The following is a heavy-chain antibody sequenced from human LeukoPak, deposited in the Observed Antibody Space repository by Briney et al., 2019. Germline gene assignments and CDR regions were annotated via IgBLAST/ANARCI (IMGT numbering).Heavy chain of an antibody. Sequence: SETLSLTCTVSGGSISSYYWSWIRQPAGKGREWLGRIYTSGSTNYNPSLKSRVTISVDKSKNQFSLKLSSVTAADTAVYYCARGVPDEITMIVVVDAFDIWGQGTMVTVSS. V-gene: IGHV4-4*07. CDR2: IYTSGST. D-gene: IGHD3-22*01. CDR3: ARGVPDEITMIVVVDAFDI. J-gene: IGHJ3*02. CDR1: GGSISSYY.